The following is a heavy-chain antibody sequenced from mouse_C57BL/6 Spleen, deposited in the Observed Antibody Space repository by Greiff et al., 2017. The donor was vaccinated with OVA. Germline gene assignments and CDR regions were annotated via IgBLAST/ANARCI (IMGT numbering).Heavy chain of an antibody. V-gene: IGHV1-82*01. CDR3: AREVELLLWYFEG. Sequence: VQLQQSGPELVKPGASVKISCKASGYAFSSSWMNWVKQRPGKGLEWIGRIYPGDGDTNYNEKFKGKATLTADKSSSTAYMQLSSLTSEDSAVYFCAREVELLLWYFEGWGTGTTVTVSS. J-gene: IGHJ1*03. CDR2: IYPGDGDT. CDR1: GYAFSSSW. D-gene: IGHD1-1*01.